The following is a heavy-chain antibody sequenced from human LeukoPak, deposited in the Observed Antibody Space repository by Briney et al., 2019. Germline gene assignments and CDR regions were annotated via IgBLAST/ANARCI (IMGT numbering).Heavy chain of an antibody. CDR3: ARDPYDSSGSWLGYFDY. CDR2: ISSSSSTI. V-gene: IGHV3-48*02. J-gene: IGHJ4*02. Sequence: GGSLRLSCAASGFTFSSYSMNWVRQAPGKGLEWVSYISSSSSTIYYADSVKGRFTISRDNAKNSLYLQMNSLRHEDTAVYYCARDPYDSSGSWLGYFDYWGQGTLVTVSS. CDR1: GFTFSSYS. D-gene: IGHD3-22*01.